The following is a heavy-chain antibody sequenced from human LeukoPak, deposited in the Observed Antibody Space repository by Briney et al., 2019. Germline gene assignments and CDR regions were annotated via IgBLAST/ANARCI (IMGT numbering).Heavy chain of an antibody. Sequence: SETLSLTCTVSSGSISTSNYYWGWVRQPPGKALEWIGNIFYSGSTYYSPSLKSRVTISVDTSKNQFSLKLSSVTAADTAVYYCARVPRSGSYSSYWGQGTLVTVSS. CDR2: IFYSGST. J-gene: IGHJ4*02. D-gene: IGHD1-26*01. CDR3: ARVPRSGSYSSY. V-gene: IGHV4-39*01. CDR1: SGSISTSNYY.